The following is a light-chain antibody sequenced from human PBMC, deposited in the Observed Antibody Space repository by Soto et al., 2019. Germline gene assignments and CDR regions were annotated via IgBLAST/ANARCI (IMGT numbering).Light chain of an antibody. CDR1: SSDVGGYNY. CDR2: DVS. J-gene: IGLJ2*01. V-gene: IGLV2-14*01. CDR3: SSYTCSSTLVV. Sequence: QSALTQPASVSGSPGQSITISCTGTSSDVGGYNYVSWYQQHPGKAPKLMTYDVSNWPSGVSNRFSGSKSGNTASLTISGLQAEDEDDYYCSSYTCSSTLVVFGEGTMLAVL.